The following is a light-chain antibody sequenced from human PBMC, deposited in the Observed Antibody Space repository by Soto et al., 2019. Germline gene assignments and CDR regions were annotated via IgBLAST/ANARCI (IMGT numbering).Light chain of an antibody. CDR1: SSNIGSNY. CDR2: RNN. J-gene: IGLJ1*01. V-gene: IGLV1-47*01. CDR3: AAWDDSLSGPV. Sequence: QSVLTQPPSASGTPGQRVTISCSGSSSNIGSNYVYWYQQLPGTAPKLLIYRNNQRPSGVPVRFSGSKSVTSASLAIFGLRSEDEADYYCAAWDDSLSGPVFGTGTKVTVL.